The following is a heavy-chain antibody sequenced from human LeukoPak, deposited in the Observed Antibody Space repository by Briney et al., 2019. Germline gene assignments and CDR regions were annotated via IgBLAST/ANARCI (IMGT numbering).Heavy chain of an antibody. CDR2: INHSGST. CDR1: GGSFSGYY. V-gene: IGHV4-34*01. CDR3: ARGHPPEEYSSSWFLLIPNWFDP. J-gene: IGHJ5*02. Sequence: SETLSLTCAVYGGSFSGYYWSWIRQPPGKGLEWIGEINHSGSTNYNPSLKSRVTISVDTSKNQFSLKLSSVTAADTAVYYCARGHPPEEYSSSWFLLIPNWFDPWGQGTLVTVSS. D-gene: IGHD6-13*01.